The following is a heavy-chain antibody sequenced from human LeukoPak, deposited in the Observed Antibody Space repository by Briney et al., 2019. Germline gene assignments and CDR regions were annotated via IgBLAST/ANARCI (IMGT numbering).Heavy chain of an antibody. J-gene: IGHJ4*02. D-gene: IGHD2-15*01. CDR1: GFIFSSHG. Sequence: TGGSLRLSCAASGFIFSSHGMNWVRQAPGRGLEWVSFISRSGTTIYYADSVKGRFTISRDNAKNSLYLQMNSLRAEDTAVYYCARVLPHSDPLDYWGQGTLVTVSS. V-gene: IGHV3-48*04. CDR2: ISRSGTTI. CDR3: ARVLPHSDPLDY.